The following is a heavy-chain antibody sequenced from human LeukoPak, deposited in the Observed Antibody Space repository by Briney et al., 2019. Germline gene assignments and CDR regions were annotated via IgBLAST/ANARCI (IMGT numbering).Heavy chain of an antibody. CDR1: GFTFSDYY. V-gene: IGHV3-23*01. J-gene: IGHJ4*02. D-gene: IGHD2-21*02. CDR3: AKAGGGYCGGDCYPY. CDR2: ISGSGTST. Sequence: GGSLRLSCAASGFTFSDYYMSWIRQAPGKGLEWVSAISGSGTSTYYADSVKGRFTISRDNSKNTLYLQMNSLRAEDTAIYYCAKAGGGYCGGDCYPYWGQGTLVTVSS.